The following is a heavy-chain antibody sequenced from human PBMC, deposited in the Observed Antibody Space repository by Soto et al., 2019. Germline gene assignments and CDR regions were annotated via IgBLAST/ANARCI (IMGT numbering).Heavy chain of an antibody. CDR2: ISGDGGST. CDR3: AKAAGFSNSWIDH. D-gene: IGHD1-1*01. J-gene: IGHJ4*02. CDR1: GFPLRSYA. V-gene: IGHV3-23*01. Sequence: GGSLRLSCAGPGFPLRSYATSWVRQAPGKGLEWVSGISGDGGSTYYADSVKGRFTISRDNSKNTQSLQMNSLRAEDTAIYYCAKAAGFSNSWIDHWGQGTLVTVSS.